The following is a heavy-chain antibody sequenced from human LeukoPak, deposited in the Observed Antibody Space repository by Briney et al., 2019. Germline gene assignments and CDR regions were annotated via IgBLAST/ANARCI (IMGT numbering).Heavy chain of an antibody. CDR2: IYYSGST. Sequence: SETLSLTCTVSGGSISSYYWSWIRQPPGKGLEWIGYIYYSGSTNYNPSLKSRVTISVDKSKNQFSLKLSSVTAADTAVYYCAREGVGSSKNWFDPWGQGTLVTVSS. D-gene: IGHD6-13*01. CDR3: AREGVGSSKNWFDP. J-gene: IGHJ5*02. CDR1: GGSISSYY. V-gene: IGHV4-59*01.